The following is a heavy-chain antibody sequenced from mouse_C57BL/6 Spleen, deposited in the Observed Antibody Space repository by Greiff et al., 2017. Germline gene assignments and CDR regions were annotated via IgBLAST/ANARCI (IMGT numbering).Heavy chain of an antibody. J-gene: IGHJ4*01. CDR3: ARSVDGSSSYYDAMDD. CDR1: GYTFTRYW. Sequence: VQLQQSGAELVKPGASVKMSCKASGYTFTRYWITWVKQRTGQGLEWIGDIYPGNGSTNYNQKFKSTATLTVDKSSSTAYMQLSSLTSADSAVYDGARSVDGSSSYYDAMDDWGQGTSVTVSA. CDR2: IYPGNGST. D-gene: IGHD1-1*01. V-gene: IGHV1-55*01.